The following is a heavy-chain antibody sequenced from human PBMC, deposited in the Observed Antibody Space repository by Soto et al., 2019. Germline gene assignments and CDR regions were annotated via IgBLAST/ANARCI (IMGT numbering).Heavy chain of an antibody. CDR3: ASARYTNSRACYSFYGLDA. J-gene: IGHJ6*02. D-gene: IGHD1-26*01. Sequence: QVQLQESGPGLVKPSETLSLTCTVSGGSISSYYWNWIRQPPGQGLEWIGNIYYTGNTNYNPSLKTPVTRPFATSENPSTLKFTAVIAAVTAVYYCASARYTNSRACYSFYGLDAWGLGTTVTVSS. V-gene: IGHV4-59*01. CDR2: IYYTGNT. CDR1: GGSISSYY.